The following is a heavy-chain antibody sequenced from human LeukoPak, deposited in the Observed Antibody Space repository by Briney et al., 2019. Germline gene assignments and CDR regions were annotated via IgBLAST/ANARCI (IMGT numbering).Heavy chain of an antibody. CDR3: ARDVAAAQDY. CDR1: GGSISNYY. Sequence: PSETLSLTCTVSGGSISNYYWGWIRQPPGKGLEWIGSIYYSGSTYYNPSLKSRVTISVDTSKNQFSLKLSSVTAADTAVYYCARDVAAAQDYWGQGTLVTVSS. V-gene: IGHV4-39*07. CDR2: IYYSGST. D-gene: IGHD6-13*01. J-gene: IGHJ4*02.